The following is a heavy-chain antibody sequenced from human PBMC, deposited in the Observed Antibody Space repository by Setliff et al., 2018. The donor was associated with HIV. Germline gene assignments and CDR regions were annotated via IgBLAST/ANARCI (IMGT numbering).Heavy chain of an antibody. CDR3: AADNYNCNSFDS. CDR2: INPNSGGT. Sequence: ASVKVSCKASGHTFTNYYMHWVRQAPGQGLEWMGWINPNSGGTNYAQKFQGRVTMTRDTSITTAYLELSRLGSDDTAVYYCAADNYNCNSFDSWGQGSLVTVSS. CDR1: GHTFTNYY. D-gene: IGHD3-3*01. J-gene: IGHJ4*02. V-gene: IGHV1-2*02.